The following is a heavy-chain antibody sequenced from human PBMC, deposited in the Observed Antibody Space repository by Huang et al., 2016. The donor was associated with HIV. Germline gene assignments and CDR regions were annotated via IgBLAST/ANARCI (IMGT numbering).Heavy chain of an antibody. J-gene: IGHJ4*02. CDR1: GFTFRTYT. CDR2: ISDNGGKK. V-gene: IGHV3-30*15. D-gene: IGHD4-4*01. CDR3: TREFTTSVQFFDL. Sequence: QVKLVESGGGVVQPGISLRLSCAASGFTFRTYTFHWVRQAPGKGLEWVASISDNGGKKFYADSVKGRFTISRDNSKNTVYLEVSSPRPEDSAVYYCTREFTTSVQFFDLWGQGTLVTVSS.